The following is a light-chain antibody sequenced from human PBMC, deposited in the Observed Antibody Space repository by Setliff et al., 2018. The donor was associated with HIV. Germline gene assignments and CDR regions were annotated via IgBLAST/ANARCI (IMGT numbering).Light chain of an antibody. CDR3: ATWDDSLNGNV. V-gene: IGLV1-44*01. J-gene: IGLJ1*01. CDR2: RNN. Sequence: QSVLTQPPSASGTPGQRVTISCSGSSSNIGSNIVNWYQHLPGTAPKLLIYRNNQRPLGVPDRFSGSKSGTSASLAISGLQSEDEADYYCATWDDSLNGNVFGSGTKV. CDR1: SSNIGSNI.